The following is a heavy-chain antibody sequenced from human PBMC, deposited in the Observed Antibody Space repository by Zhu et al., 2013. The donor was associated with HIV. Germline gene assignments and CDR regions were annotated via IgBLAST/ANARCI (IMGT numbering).Heavy chain of an antibody. CDR1: GYTFTSSD. J-gene: IGHJ6*02. V-gene: IGHV1-8*01. CDR2: MNPKSGNT. CDR3: ARVSAVGATQKLGDYYYYFGMDV. D-gene: IGHD1-26*01. Sequence: QVQLVQSGAEVKKPGASVKVSCKASGYTFTSSDINWVRQATGQGLEWMGWMNPKSGNTGYAQKFQGRVTMTRNTSISTAYMELTSLRSEDTAVYYCARVSAVGATQKLGDYYYYFGMDVWGLGTTVTVSS.